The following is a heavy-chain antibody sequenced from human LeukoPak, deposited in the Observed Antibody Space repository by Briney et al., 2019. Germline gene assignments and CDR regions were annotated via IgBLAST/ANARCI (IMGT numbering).Heavy chain of an antibody. V-gene: IGHV3-23*01. CDR3: AKVTTPGYSSSWYWFDP. CDR2: ISGSGGST. Sequence: GGSLRLSCAASGFTFSSYAMSWVRQAPGKGLEWVSAISGSGGSTYYAGSVKGRFTISRDKSKNTLYLQMNSLRAEDTAVYYCAKVTTPGYSSSWYWFDPWGQGTLVTVSS. J-gene: IGHJ5*02. D-gene: IGHD6-13*01. CDR1: GFTFSSYA.